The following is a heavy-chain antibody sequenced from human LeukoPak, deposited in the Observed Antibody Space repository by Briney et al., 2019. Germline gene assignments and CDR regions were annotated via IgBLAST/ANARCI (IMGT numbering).Heavy chain of an antibody. D-gene: IGHD3-10*01. CDR3: ARVRGVIIRGYFDY. Sequence: SETLSLTCAAYGGSFSGYYWSWIRQPPGKGLEWIGEINHSGSTNYNPSLKSRVTISVDTSKNQFSLKLSSVTAADTAVYYCARVRGVIIRGYFDYWGQGTLVTVSS. CDR1: GGSFSGYY. V-gene: IGHV4-34*01. J-gene: IGHJ4*02. CDR2: INHSGST.